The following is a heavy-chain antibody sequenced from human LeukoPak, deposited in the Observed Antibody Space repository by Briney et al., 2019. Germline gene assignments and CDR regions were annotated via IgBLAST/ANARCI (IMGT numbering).Heavy chain of an antibody. V-gene: IGHV1-69*01. CDR3: ARVPHYYDGSGLDY. D-gene: IGHD3-22*01. CDR2: IIPIFGTA. J-gene: IGHJ4*02. CDR1: GGTFSSYA. Sequence: SVKVSCKASGGTFSSYAISWVRQAPGQGLEWMGGIIPIFGTANYAQKFQGRVTITADESTSTAYMELSSLRSEDTAVYYCARVPHYYDGSGLDYWGQGTLVTVSS.